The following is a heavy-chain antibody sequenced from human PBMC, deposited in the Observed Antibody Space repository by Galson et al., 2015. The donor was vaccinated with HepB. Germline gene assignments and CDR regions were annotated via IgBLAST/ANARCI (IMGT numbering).Heavy chain of an antibody. CDR2: ISYDGSNK. J-gene: IGHJ2*01. CDR1: GFTFSSYA. CDR3: ARGLYSYLIKGYFNL. D-gene: IGHD5-18*01. V-gene: IGHV3-30*04. Sequence: SLRLSCAASGFTFSSYAMHWVRQAPGKGLEWVAVISYDGSNKYYADSVKGRFTISRDNSKNTLYLQMNSLSAEDTAVYYCARGLYSYLIKGYFNLRGRGTLVTVSS.